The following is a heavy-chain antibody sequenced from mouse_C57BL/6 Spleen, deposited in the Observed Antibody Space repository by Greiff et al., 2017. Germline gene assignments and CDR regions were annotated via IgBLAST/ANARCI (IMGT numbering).Heavy chain of an antibody. D-gene: IGHD6-5*01. CDR2: ISPRSGNT. CDR1: GYTFTSYG. V-gene: IGHV1-81*01. Sequence: QVQLQQSGAELARPGASVKLSCKASGYTFTSYGISWVKQRTGKGLEWIGEISPRSGNTYYNEKFKGKATLTADKSSSTAYMDLRSLTSEDSAVYFCARGAYGGWGQGTLVTVSA. J-gene: IGHJ3*01. CDR3: ARGAYGG.